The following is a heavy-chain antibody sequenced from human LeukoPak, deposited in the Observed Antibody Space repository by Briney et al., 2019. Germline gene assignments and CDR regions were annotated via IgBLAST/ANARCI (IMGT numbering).Heavy chain of an antibody. V-gene: IGHV1-8*01. J-gene: IGHJ4*02. CDR2: MNPNSGNT. CDR3: ARSRQRYNSSLADLDY. CDR1: GYTFTSYD. Sequence: GASVKVSCKASGYTFTSYDINWVRQATGQGLEWMGWMNPNSGNTGYAQKFQGRVTITAAESTSTAYMELSSLRSEDTAVYYCARSRQRYNSSLADLDYWGQGTLVTVSS. D-gene: IGHD6-6*01.